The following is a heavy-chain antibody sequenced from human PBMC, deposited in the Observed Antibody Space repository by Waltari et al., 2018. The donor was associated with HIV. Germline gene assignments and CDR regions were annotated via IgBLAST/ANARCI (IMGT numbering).Heavy chain of an antibody. V-gene: IGHV4-39*07. CDR1: GGSISSSSYY. CDR2: IYYSGST. J-gene: IGHJ6*02. D-gene: IGHD6-6*01. Sequence: QLQLQESGPGLVKPSETLSLTCTVSGGSISSSSYYWGWIRQPPGTGLEWIGSIYYSGSTYYNPSLKSRVTISVDTSKNQFSLKLSSVTAADTAVYYCARVLEGQPPSKSVHYYYGMDVWGQGTTVTVSS. CDR3: ARVLEGQPPSKSVHYYYGMDV.